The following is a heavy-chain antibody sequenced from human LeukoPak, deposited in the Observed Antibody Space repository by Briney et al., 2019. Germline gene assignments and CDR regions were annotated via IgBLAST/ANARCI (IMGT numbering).Heavy chain of an antibody. CDR2: IWYDGSNK. D-gene: IGHD3-22*01. CDR1: GFTFSSYG. J-gene: IGHJ5*02. CDR3: ARHSQYSSGYDNWFDP. V-gene: IGHV3-33*01. Sequence: GGSLRLSCAASGFTFSSYGMHWVRQAPGKGLEWVAVIWYDGSNKYYADSVRGRFTISRDNSKNTLYLQMNSLRAEDTAVYYCARHSQYSSGYDNWFDPWGQGTLVTVSS.